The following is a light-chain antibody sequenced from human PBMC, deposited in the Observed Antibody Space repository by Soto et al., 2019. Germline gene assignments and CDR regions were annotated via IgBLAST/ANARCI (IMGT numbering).Light chain of an antibody. CDR2: GNN. J-gene: IGLJ3*02. CDR3: QSYDSSLNGGV. CDR1: SSHIGAGYD. V-gene: IGLV1-40*01. Sequence: QSVLTQPPSVSGAPGQRVTISCTGSSSHIGAGYDVHWYQQLPGTAPKLLIYGNNNRPSGVPDRFSGSKSGTSASLAITGLQAEDEADYYCQSYDSSLNGGVFGGGTKLTVL.